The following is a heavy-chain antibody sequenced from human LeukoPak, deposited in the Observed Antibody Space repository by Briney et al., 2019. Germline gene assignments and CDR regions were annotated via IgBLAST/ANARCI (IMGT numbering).Heavy chain of an antibody. J-gene: IGHJ4*02. CDR1: GYTFTGYY. CDR2: INPNSGGT. Sequence: ASVKVSCKASGYTFTGYYMHWMRQAPGQGLEWMGWINPNSGGTNYAQKFQGRVTMTRDTSISTAYMELSRLRSDDTAVYYCARRNPYSSSSLAFDYWGQGTLVTVSS. CDR3: ARRNPYSSSSLAFDY. V-gene: IGHV1-2*02. D-gene: IGHD6-6*01.